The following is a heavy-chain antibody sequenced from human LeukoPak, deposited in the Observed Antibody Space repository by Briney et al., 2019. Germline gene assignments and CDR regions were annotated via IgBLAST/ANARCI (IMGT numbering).Heavy chain of an antibody. CDR1: GGTFSSYA. CDR3: ARDYGSGSYYMEGQPQY. Sequence: ASVKVSCKASGGTFSSYAISWVRQAPGQGLEWMGRFIPILGIANYAQKFQGRVTITADKSTSTAYMELSSLRSEDTAVYYCARDYGSGSYYMEGQPQYWGPGTLVTVSS. D-gene: IGHD3-10*01. V-gene: IGHV1-69*04. CDR2: FIPILGIA. J-gene: IGHJ4*02.